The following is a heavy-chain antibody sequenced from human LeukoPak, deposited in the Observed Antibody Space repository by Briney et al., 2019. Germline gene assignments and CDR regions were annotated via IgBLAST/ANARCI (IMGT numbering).Heavy chain of an antibody. CDR1: GFTLNNYA. Sequence: PGGSLRLSCAVSGFTLNNYAMSWVRQAPGKGLEWVARIKGSGGPTKYADSVKGRFTISRDNSKNTLYLQMSYLRAEDTAVYYCAKMSGDGSSISCSSFDYWGQGALVTVSS. D-gene: IGHD2-2*03. CDR3: AKMSGDGSSISCSSFDY. J-gene: IGHJ4*02. CDR2: IKGSGGPT. V-gene: IGHV3-23*01.